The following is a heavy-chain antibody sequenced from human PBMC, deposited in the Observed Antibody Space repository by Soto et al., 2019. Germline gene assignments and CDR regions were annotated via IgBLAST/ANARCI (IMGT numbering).Heavy chain of an antibody. J-gene: IGHJ4*02. CDR3: ARDGMDYCSGGSCPFDY. D-gene: IGHD2-15*01. CDR1: GFTFDDYG. Sequence: GVLRLSCAASGFTFDDYGMSWVRQAPGKGLEWVSGINWNGGSTGYADSVKGRFTISRDNAKNSLYLQMNSLRAEDTALYHCARDGMDYCSGGSCPFDYWGQGTLVTVSS. V-gene: IGHV3-20*01. CDR2: INWNGGST.